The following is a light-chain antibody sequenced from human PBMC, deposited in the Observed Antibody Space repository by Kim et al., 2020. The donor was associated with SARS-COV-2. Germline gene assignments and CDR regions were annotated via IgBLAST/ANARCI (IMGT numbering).Light chain of an antibody. Sequence: DIQMTQSPSTLSASVGDRVTITCRASQIIDTFLAWYQQKPGKAPNLLIYQASNLQIGVPSRFSGSGSGAEFTLTISSLQPDDFATYYCQHYNRFPYTFGQGTKVDIK. V-gene: IGKV1-5*03. CDR3: QHYNRFPYT. CDR1: QIIDTF. J-gene: IGKJ2*01. CDR2: QAS.